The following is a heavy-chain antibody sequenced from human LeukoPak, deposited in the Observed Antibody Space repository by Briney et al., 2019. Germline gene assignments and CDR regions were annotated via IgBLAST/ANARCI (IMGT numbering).Heavy chain of an antibody. J-gene: IGHJ4*02. CDR3: ARGGGYCGGDCYGIDC. CDR2: ISSSSTYI. Sequence: GGSLRLSCAASRFTFSSYTMIWVRQAPGKGLEWVSSISSSSTYIYYADSLKGRFTISRDDAQNSLYLQMNSLRAEDTAVYYCARGGGYCGGDCYGIDCWGQGTLVTVSS. D-gene: IGHD2-21*01. V-gene: IGHV3-21*01. CDR1: RFTFSSYT.